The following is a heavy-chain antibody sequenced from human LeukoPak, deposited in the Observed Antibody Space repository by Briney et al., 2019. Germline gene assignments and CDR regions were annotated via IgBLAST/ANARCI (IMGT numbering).Heavy chain of an antibody. CDR3: TRIWFGESHFDY. Sequence: RSLRLSCTASGFTIGDYAMSWVRQAPGKGLEWVGFIRSKAYGGTTEYAASVKGRFTISRDDSKSVAYVQMNSLKTEDTAVYYCTRIWFGESHFDYWGQGTLVTVSS. CDR1: GFTIGDYA. J-gene: IGHJ4*02. V-gene: IGHV3-49*04. D-gene: IGHD3-10*01. CDR2: IRSKAYGGTT.